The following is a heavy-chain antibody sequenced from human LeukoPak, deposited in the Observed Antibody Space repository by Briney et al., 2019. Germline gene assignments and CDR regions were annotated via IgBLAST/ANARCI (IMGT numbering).Heavy chain of an antibody. D-gene: IGHD3-22*01. J-gene: IGHJ4*02. V-gene: IGHV3-23*01. CDR1: GFTFSSCA. CDR3: AKDPTDFDSSGQTYFDY. CDR2: ISASGGNT. Sequence: GGSLRLSCAASGFTFSSCAMSWVRQGPGKGLEWVSGISASGGNTYYAASVKGRFTISRDNSKNTLYLQMNSLKAEDTAIYYCAKDPTDFDSSGQTYFDYWGQGTLVTVSS.